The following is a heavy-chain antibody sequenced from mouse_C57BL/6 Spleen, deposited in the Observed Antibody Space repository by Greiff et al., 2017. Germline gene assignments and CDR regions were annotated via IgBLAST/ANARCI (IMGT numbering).Heavy chain of an antibody. CDR2: IYPGDGDT. CDR3: AREDYDGPYYFDY. D-gene: IGHD2-4*01. CDR1: GYAFSSSW. Sequence: VQLQQSGPELVKPGASVKISCKASGYAFSSSWMNWVKQRPGKGLEWIGRIYPGDGDTNYNGKFKGKATLTADKSSSTAYMQLSSLTSGDSAVYFCAREDYDGPYYFDYWGQGTTLTVSS. V-gene: IGHV1-82*01. J-gene: IGHJ2*01.